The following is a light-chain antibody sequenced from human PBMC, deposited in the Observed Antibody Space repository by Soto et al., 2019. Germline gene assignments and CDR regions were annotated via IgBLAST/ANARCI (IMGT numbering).Light chain of an antibody. J-gene: IGKJ1*01. CDR1: QSISSRY. V-gene: IGKV3-20*01. CDR3: QQYKNWPPWT. CDR2: GAS. Sequence: EIVWTQSPGTLSLSPGERATLSCRASQSISSRYLAWYQQKPGQAPRLLIYGASSRATGIPDRFSGSGSGTEFTLTISSLQSEDFAVYYGQQYKNWPPWTFGQGTKVDIK.